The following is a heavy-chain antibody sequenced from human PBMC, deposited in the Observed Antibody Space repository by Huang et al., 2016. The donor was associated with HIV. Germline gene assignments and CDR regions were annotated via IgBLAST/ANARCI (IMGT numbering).Heavy chain of an antibody. CDR2: ISWNGTDT. Sequence: GGLVQPGGSLRLSCAASGFTFDDYAMHWVRQVPGKGREWVSGISWNGTDTGYAGNVKGRFTISRDNAKNYLYLQMTSLRPEDTAFYYCATSMRQILGHFEDWGQGTLVTVSA. V-gene: IGHV3-9*01. CDR3: ATSMRQILGHFED. D-gene: IGHD7-27*01. CDR1: GFTFDDYA. J-gene: IGHJ4*02.